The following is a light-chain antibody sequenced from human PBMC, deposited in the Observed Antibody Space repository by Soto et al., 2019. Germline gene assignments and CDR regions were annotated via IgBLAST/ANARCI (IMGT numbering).Light chain of an antibody. V-gene: IGKV3-20*01. CDR3: QQYGSSPPDT. Sequence: EIVMTQSPATLSVSPGGRATLSCRASQSISDTLAWYQQKPGQAPRLLIYGASSRATGIPDRFSGSGSGTDFTLTISRLEPEDFAVYYCQQYGSSPPDTFGQGTRLEIK. CDR1: QSISDT. J-gene: IGKJ5*01. CDR2: GAS.